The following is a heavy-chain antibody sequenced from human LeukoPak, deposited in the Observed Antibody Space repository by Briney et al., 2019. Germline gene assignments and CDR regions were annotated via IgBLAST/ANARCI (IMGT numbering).Heavy chain of an antibody. CDR1: GFPFSSYA. CDR2: ITSNSAYI. J-gene: IGHJ4*02. Sequence: GGSLRLSCAASGFPFSSYAMNWVRQAPGKGLEWVSSITSNSAYINYADSVKGRFTISGDNAKNSLYLQMNSLRADDTAVYYCARDGDYWGQGTLVTVSS. CDR3: ARDGDY. V-gene: IGHV3-21*01.